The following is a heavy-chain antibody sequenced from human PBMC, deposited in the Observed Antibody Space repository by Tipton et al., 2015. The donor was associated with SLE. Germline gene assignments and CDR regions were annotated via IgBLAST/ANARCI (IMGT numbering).Heavy chain of an antibody. CDR1: GFTFSNYW. CDR2: IKQDVSEK. Sequence: SLRLSCAASGFTFSNYWMSWVRQAPGKGLEWVANIKQDVSEKYYVDSVKGRFTISRDNAKNSLFLQMISLRAEDTAVYYCVREMGWGEVALDYWGQGTLVTVSS. D-gene: IGHD2-15*01. J-gene: IGHJ4*02. V-gene: IGHV3-7*01. CDR3: VREMGWGEVALDY.